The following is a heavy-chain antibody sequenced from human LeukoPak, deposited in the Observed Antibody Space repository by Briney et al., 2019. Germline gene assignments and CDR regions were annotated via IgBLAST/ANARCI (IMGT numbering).Heavy chain of an antibody. V-gene: IGHV3-13*01. CDR1: GFTFSSYD. D-gene: IGHD3-16*02. Sequence: PGGSLRLSCAASGFTFSSYDMHWVRQATGKGLEWVSAIGTAGDTYYPGSVKGRFTISRENAKNSLYLQMNSLRAGDTAVYYCARGNMITFGGVIVNGAPDAFDIWGQGTMVTVSS. CDR3: ARGNMITFGGVIVNGAPDAFDI. J-gene: IGHJ3*02. CDR2: IGTAGDT.